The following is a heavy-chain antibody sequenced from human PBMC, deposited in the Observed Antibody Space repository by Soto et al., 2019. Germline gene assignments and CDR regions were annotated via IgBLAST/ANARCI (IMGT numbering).Heavy chain of an antibody. V-gene: IGHV3-30*18. J-gene: IGHJ4*02. CDR3: AKAAAPDLIRTRGYFDS. CDR1: GFSFSSHT. D-gene: IGHD3-16*01. Sequence: HPGGSLRLSCVASGFSFSSHTMYWVRQAPGKGLEWVALISYDARTQYYADSVKGRFTISRDNSKSTLYLEVDNLRAEDAAVYYCAKAAAPDLIRTRGYFDSWGQGTLVTVSS. CDR2: ISYDARTQ.